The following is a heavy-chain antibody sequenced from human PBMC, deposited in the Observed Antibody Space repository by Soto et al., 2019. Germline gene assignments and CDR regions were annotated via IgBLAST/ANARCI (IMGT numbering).Heavy chain of an antibody. V-gene: IGHV4-59*01. J-gene: IGHJ6*04. Sequence: SETLSLTCTVSGGSISSYYWSWIRQPPGKGLEWIGYIYYSGSTNYNPSLKSRVTISVDTSKNQFSLKLSSVTAADTAVYYCARVLPPEYYDLMDVWGKGTTVTVSS. CDR1: GGSISSYY. CDR3: ARVLPPEYYDLMDV. D-gene: IGHD3-3*01. CDR2: IYYSGST.